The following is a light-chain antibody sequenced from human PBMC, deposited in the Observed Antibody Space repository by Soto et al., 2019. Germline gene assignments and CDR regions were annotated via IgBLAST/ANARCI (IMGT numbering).Light chain of an antibody. Sequence: QAVVTQPPSVSGAPGQRVTISCTGSSSNIGAGYDVHWYQQLPGTAPKLLIYGNSNRPSGVPDRFSGSKSGTSASLAITGLHAEDEADYYCQSYDSSLSAVVFGGGTKVTVL. J-gene: IGLJ2*01. CDR3: QSYDSSLSAVV. CDR2: GNS. CDR1: SSNIGAGYD. V-gene: IGLV1-40*01.